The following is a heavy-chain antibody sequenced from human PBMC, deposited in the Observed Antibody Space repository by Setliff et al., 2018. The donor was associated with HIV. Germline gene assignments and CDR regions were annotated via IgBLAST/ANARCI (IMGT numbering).Heavy chain of an antibody. Sequence: SVKVSCKASGGTFSSYAISWVRQAPGQGLERMGGIIPIFGTANYAQKFQGRVTITADESTSTAYMELSSLRSEDTAVYYCARDTGHYYDSSGYPNAFDIWGQGTMVTVSS. CDR1: GGTFSSYA. CDR3: ARDTGHYYDSSGYPNAFDI. J-gene: IGHJ3*02. V-gene: IGHV1-69*13. CDR2: IIPIFGTA. D-gene: IGHD3-22*01.